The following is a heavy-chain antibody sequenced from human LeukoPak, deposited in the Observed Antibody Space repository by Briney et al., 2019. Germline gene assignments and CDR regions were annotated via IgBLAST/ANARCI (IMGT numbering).Heavy chain of an antibody. J-gene: IGHJ4*02. CDR3: ARGYYDSSGYYYLDY. CDR2: IIPILGIA. Sequence: SVKVSCKASGGTFSSYAISWVRQAPGQGLEWMGRIIPILGIANYAQKFQGRVTITADKSTSTAYMELSSLRSEDTAVYYCARGYYDSSGYYYLDYWGQGTLVTVSS. CDR1: GGTFSSYA. V-gene: IGHV1-69*04. D-gene: IGHD3-22*01.